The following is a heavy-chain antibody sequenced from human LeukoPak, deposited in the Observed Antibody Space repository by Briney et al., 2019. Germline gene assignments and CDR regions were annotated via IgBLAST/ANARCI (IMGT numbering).Heavy chain of an antibody. CDR2: INPSGGST. J-gene: IGHJ6*03. CDR3: ARLVVVPAATPDYYYYMDV. CDR1: GYTFTSYY. D-gene: IGHD2-2*01. Sequence: GASVKVSCKASGYTFTSYYMHWVRQAPGQGLEWMGIINPSGGSTSYAQKFQGRVTMTRDTSTSTVYMELSSLRSDDTAVYYCARLVVVPAATPDYYYYMDVWGKGTTVTVSS. V-gene: IGHV1-46*01.